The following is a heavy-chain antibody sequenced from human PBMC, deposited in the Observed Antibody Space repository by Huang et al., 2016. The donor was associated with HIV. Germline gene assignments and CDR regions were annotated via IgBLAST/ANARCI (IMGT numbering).Heavy chain of an antibody. J-gene: IGHJ4*02. CDR2: ISSSSSTI. V-gene: IGHV3-48*02. CDR1: GFTFSTYS. Sequence: QLVASGGGLVQPGGSLRLSCAASGFTFSTYSMNWVRQAPGKGLEWVSYISSSSSTIYYADSEKGRCTTARDNDKNSLFLEMNSLRDEDTAVYYWARGSRYFGVVAYLDYWGQGALVTVSS. CDR3: ARGSRYFGVVAYLDY. D-gene: IGHD3-3*01.